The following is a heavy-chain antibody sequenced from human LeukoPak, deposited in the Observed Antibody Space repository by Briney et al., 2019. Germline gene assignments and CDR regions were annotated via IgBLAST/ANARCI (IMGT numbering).Heavy chain of an antibody. CDR3: ARGWTGYDILTIFDY. J-gene: IGHJ4*02. V-gene: IGHV1-69*13. D-gene: IGHD3-9*01. CDR2: IIPIFGTA. CDR1: GYTFTSYG. Sequence: GASVKVPCKASGYTFTSYGISWVRQAPGQGLEWMGGIIPIFGTANYAQKFQGRVTITADESTSTAYMELSSLRSEDTAVYYCARGWTGYDILTIFDYWGQGTLVTVSS.